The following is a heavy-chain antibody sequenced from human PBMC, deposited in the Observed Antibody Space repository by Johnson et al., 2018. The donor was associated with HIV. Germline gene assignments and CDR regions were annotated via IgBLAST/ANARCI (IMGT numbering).Heavy chain of an antibody. CDR2: IWYDGSNN. CDR1: GFSFSNAW. D-gene: IGHD3-10*01. CDR3: AKDDQNYYGSVRPRERQGDAFDI. J-gene: IGHJ3*02. Sequence: QVQLVESGGGVVQPGRSLRLSCAASGFSFSNAWMSWVRQAPGKGLEWVAVIWYDGSNNYYADSVKGRFTISRDNSKNTLYLQMNSLRAEDTAVYYCAKDDQNYYGSVRPRERQGDAFDIWGQGTMVTVAS. V-gene: IGHV3-30*18.